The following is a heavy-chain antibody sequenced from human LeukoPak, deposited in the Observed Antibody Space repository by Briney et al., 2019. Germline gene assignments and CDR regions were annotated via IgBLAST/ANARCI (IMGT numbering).Heavy chain of an antibody. Sequence: SETLSLTCAVYGGSFSGYYWSWIRQPPGKGLEWIGEINHSGSTNYNPSLKSRVTISVDTSKNRFSLKLSSVTAADTAVYYCAREGSSGYYIDYWGQGTLVTVSS. CDR1: GGSFSGYY. V-gene: IGHV4-34*01. J-gene: IGHJ4*02. CDR2: INHSGST. D-gene: IGHD3-22*01. CDR3: AREGSSGYYIDY.